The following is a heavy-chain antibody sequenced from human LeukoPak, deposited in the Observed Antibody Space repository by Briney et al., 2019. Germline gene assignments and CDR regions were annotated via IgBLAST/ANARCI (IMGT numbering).Heavy chain of an antibody. CDR2: ISGSDGTT. CDR1: GFTFSSYA. V-gene: IGHV3-23*01. D-gene: IGHD3-10*01. CDR3: AKDQKATYGSGRAEEGDY. J-gene: IGHJ4*02. Sequence: PGGSLRLSCAASGFTFSSYAMSWVGQAPGKGLEWVSGISGSDGTTYYAASVKGRFTISRDNSKNTLYLQMNSLRAEDTAIYFCAKDQKATYGSGRAEEGDYWGQGTLVTVSS.